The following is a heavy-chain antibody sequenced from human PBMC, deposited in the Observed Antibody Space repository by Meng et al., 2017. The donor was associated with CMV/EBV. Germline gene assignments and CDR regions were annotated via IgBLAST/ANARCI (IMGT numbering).Heavy chain of an antibody. CDR1: GFTFSDYY. Sequence: GGSLRLSCAASGFTFSDYYMSWIRQAPGKGLEWVSYISSSGSTIYYADSVKGRFTISRDNAKNSLYLQMNSLRAEDTALYYCAREGYYDFWSGYAYYYYYGMDVWGQGTTVTVSS. J-gene: IGHJ6*02. V-gene: IGHV3-11*04. CDR3: AREGYYDFWSGYAYYYYYGMDV. CDR2: ISSSGSTI. D-gene: IGHD3-3*01.